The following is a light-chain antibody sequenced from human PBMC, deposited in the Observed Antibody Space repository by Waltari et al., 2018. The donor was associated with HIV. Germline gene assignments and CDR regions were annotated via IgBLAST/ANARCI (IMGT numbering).Light chain of an antibody. V-gene: IGKV1-5*03. J-gene: IGKJ1*01. CDR3: QQYLTFSRT. CDR2: KAS. CDR1: QSVSSS. Sequence: DIQMTQSPPTLSASVGDRVTITCRASQSVSSSLAWYQKKPGKAPNLLIFKASSLQHGVQPRFSGSGSGTDFTLTISGLQPDDFATYYCQQYLTFSRTFGQGPQV.